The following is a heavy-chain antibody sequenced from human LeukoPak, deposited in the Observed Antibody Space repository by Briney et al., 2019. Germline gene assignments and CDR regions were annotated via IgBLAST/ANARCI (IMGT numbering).Heavy chain of an antibody. D-gene: IGHD6-19*01. CDR2: ISGYNGNT. CDR1: GYTFTYYG. V-gene: IGHV1-18*01. CDR3: ARDLYPSLEVADPCGGMDV. J-gene: IGHJ6*02. Sequence: GASVKVSCKTSGYTFTYYGVIWVRQAPGQGLEWMGWISGYNGNTKYAEKFQDRVSTSRDSSTGTAYMEVRSLTSDDTAVYYCARDLYPSLEVADPCGGMDVWGQGTTVTVSS.